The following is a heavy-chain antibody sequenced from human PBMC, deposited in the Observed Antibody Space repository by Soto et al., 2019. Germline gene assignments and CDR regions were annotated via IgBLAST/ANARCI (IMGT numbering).Heavy chain of an antibody. CDR2: ISGSGGLT. J-gene: IGHJ4*02. Sequence: GGSLRLSCAASGFTFDNYARTLVRQAPGKGLEWVSDISGSGGLTYYADSVKGRFTISRDNSKNTLFLQMTSLRAEDTAVYYCAKNWGYNFFDFWGQGTLVTVS. CDR3: AKNWGYNFFDF. V-gene: IGHV3-23*01. CDR1: GFTFDNYA. D-gene: IGHD1-1*01.